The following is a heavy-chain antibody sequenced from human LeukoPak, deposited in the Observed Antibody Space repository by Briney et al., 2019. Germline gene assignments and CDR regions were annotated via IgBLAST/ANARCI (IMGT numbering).Heavy chain of an antibody. CDR3: AKGAGIAAAGTRGGWFDP. V-gene: IGHV3-23*01. J-gene: IGHJ5*02. CDR1: GFTFSSYA. D-gene: IGHD6-13*01. CDR2: ISGSGGST. Sequence: GGSLRLSCAASGFTFSSYAMSWVRQAPGKGLEWVSDISGSGGSTYYADSVKGRFTISRDNSKNTLYLQMNSLRAEDTAVYYCAKGAGIAAAGTRGGWFDPWGQGTLVTVSS.